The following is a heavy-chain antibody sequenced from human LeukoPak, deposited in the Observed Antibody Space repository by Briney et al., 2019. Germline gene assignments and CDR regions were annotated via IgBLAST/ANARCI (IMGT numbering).Heavy chain of an antibody. CDR2: ISSSSSYI. CDR3: ARELRYLGHGDY. CDR1: GFTFSSYS. V-gene: IGHV3-21*01. D-gene: IGHD3-9*01. Sequence: GGSLRLSCAASGFTFSSYSMNWVRQAPGKGLEWVSSISSSSSYIYYADSVKGRFTISRDNAKNSLYLQMNSLRAEDTAVYYCARELRYLGHGDYWGQGTLVTVSS. J-gene: IGHJ4*02.